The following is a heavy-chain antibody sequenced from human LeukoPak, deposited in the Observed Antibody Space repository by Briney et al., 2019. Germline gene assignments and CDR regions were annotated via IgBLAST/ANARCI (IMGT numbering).Heavy chain of an antibody. CDR3: ASGSYDILTEDYYYYYGMDV. Sequence: SETLSLTCAVYGGSFSGYYWSWIRQPPGKGLEWIGEINHSGSTNYNPSLKSRVTISVDTSKNQFSLKLSSVTAADTAVYYCASGSYDILTEDYYYYYGMDVWGQGTTVTVSS. CDR2: INHSGST. V-gene: IGHV4-34*01. J-gene: IGHJ6*02. D-gene: IGHD3-9*01. CDR1: GGSFSGYY.